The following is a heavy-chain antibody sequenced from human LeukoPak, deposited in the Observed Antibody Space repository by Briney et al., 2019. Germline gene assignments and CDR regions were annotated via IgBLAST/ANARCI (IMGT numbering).Heavy chain of an antibody. CDR2: ISAYNGNT. V-gene: IGHV1-18*01. Sequence: ASVKVSCKASGYTFTSYGISWVRQAPGQGLEWMGWISAYNGNTNYAQKLQGRVTMTTDTSTSTACMELRSLRSDDTAVYYCARDAGYQLLYYYWGQGTLVTVSS. CDR1: GYTFTSYG. J-gene: IGHJ4*02. D-gene: IGHD2-2*02. CDR3: ARDAGYQLLYYY.